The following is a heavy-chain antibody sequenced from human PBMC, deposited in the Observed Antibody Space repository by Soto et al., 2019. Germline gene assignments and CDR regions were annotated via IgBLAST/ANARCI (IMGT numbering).Heavy chain of an antibody. V-gene: IGHV3-23*01. D-gene: IGHD3-22*01. J-gene: IGHJ4*02. CDR2: ISGSGGST. CDR3: ANKPDEYDSSGYYFV. Sequence: GGSLRLSCAASGFTFSSYAMSWVRQAPGKGLEWVSAISGSGGSTYYADSVKGRFTISRDNSKNTLYLQMNSLRVEDTAVYYCANKPDEYDSSGYYFVWGQGTLVTVSS. CDR1: GFTFSSYA.